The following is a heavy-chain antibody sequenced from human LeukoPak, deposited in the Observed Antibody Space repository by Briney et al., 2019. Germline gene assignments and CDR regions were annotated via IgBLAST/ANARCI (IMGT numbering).Heavy chain of an antibody. Sequence: ASVKVSCKASGGTFSSYAISWVRQAPGQGLEWMGRIIPILGIANYAQKFQGRVTITADKSTSTAYMELSSPRSEDTAVYYCGREGGSRELDYWGQGTLVTVSS. CDR3: GREGGSRELDY. CDR2: IIPILGIA. CDR1: GGTFSSYA. D-gene: IGHD2-15*01. J-gene: IGHJ4*02. V-gene: IGHV1-69*04.